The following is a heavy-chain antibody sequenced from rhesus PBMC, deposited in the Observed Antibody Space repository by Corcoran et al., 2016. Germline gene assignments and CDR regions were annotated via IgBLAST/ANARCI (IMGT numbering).Heavy chain of an antibody. V-gene: IGHV2S1*01. D-gene: IGHD6-13*01. CDR2: IYWDEDK. J-gene: IGHJ4*01. CDR1: GFPLSTRGMG. CDR3: ARGGSWSILLPDY. Sequence: QVTLKASGPALVKPTQTRTLTCTFSGFPLSTRGMGVGWIRQTPGKALVWLASIYWDEDKYYSTSLKRRLTISKDTSKNQVVLTMTNMDPVDTATYYCARGGSWSILLPDYWGQGVLVTVSS.